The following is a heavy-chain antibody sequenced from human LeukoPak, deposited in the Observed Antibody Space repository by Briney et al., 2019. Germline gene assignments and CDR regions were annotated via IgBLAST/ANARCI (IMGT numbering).Heavy chain of an antibody. CDR3: AREKVTAITHYYYYYYYMDV. CDR1: GGSFSGYY. D-gene: IGHD2-21*02. Sequence: SETLSLTCAVYGGSFSGYYLSWIRQPPGKGLEWIGEINHSGSTNYNPSLKSRVTISVDTSKNQFSLKLSSVTAADTAVYYCAREKVTAITHYYYYYYYMDVWGKGTTVTVSS. J-gene: IGHJ6*03. CDR2: INHSGST. V-gene: IGHV4-34*01.